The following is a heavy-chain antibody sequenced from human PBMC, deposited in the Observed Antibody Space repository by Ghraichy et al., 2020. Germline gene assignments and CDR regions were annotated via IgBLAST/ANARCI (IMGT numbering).Heavy chain of an antibody. CDR2: ISSSSSYI. CDR3: ARDYYYDSSGYCFDY. V-gene: IGHV3-21*01. J-gene: IGHJ4*02. CDR1: GFTFSSYS. D-gene: IGHD3-22*01. Sequence: GESLNISCAASGFTFSSYSMNWVRQAPGKGLEWVSSISSSSSYIYYADSVKGRFTISRDNAKNSLYLQMNSLRAEDTAVYYCARDYYYDSSGYCFDYWGQGTLVTVSS.